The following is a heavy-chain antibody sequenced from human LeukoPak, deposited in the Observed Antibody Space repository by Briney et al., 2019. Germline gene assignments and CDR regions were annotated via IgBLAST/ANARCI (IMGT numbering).Heavy chain of an antibody. J-gene: IGHJ5*02. Sequence: PWGTLSLTCTVSGGSVSSGSYYSSWIRQPPGKGLEWIGYIYYSGSTNYNPSLKSRVTISVDTSKRQFSLKLSSVTAADTAVYYCAREVWVTRYDFWSGYGSTGFDPWGQGTLVTVSS. CDR2: IYYSGST. CDR3: AREVWVTRYDFWSGYGSTGFDP. D-gene: IGHD3-3*01. V-gene: IGHV4-61*01. CDR1: GGSVSSGSYY.